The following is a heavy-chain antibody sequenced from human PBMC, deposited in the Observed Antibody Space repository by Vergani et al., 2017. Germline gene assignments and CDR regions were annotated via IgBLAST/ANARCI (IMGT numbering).Heavy chain of an antibody. Sequence: QLVESGGGWVQPGGSLRLSCVVSGFDFRSYIMNWVRQAPGKGQEWVSFVSMGTRRQSYGESVKGRFTISRDSAKNSLYLQKDSLRAEDTAVYYCAREYSITSSRAFDFLGKGTKVTVSS. CDR3: AREYSITSSRAFDF. J-gene: IGHJ3*01. D-gene: IGHD3-3*01. CDR1: GFDFRSYI. CDR2: VSMGTRRQ. V-gene: IGHV3-48*01.